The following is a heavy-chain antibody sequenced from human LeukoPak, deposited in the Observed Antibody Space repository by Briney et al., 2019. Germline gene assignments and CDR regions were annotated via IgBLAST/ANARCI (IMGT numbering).Heavy chain of an antibody. Sequence: GVSLRLSCAASGFTFRSYWMHWVRQVLGKGLVWVARINPGGSSITYADSVKGRFTISRDNAKNTLYLQMDSLRAEDTGVYYCARSNQADDYWGQGTLVTVSS. CDR1: GFTFRSYW. V-gene: IGHV3-74*01. CDR3: ARSNQADDY. J-gene: IGHJ4*02. D-gene: IGHD1-14*01. CDR2: INPGGSSI.